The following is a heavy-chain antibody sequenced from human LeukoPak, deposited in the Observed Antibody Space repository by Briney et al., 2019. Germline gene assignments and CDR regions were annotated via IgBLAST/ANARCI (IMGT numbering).Heavy chain of an antibody. D-gene: IGHD2-2*01. J-gene: IGHJ4*02. CDR3: ATTNLYCSSTSCYSLVY. CDR2: FDPEDGET. CDR1: GYTLTGLS. V-gene: IGHV1-24*01. Sequence: ASVTVSCKVSGYTLTGLSMHWVRQAPGKGLEWMGGFDPEDGETIYAQKFQGRVTMTEDTSTDTAYMELSSLRSEDTAVYYCATTNLYCSSTSCYSLVYWGQGTLVTVSS.